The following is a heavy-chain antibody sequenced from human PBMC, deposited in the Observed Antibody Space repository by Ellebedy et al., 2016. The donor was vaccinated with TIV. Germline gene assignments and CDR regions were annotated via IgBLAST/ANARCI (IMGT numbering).Heavy chain of an antibody. CDR1: GYTFTSYG. V-gene: IGHV1-18*01. D-gene: IGHD6-19*01. Sequence: AASVKVSCKTSGYTFTSYGVSWVRQAPGHGLEWMGWISGLNGKTKYARTVQGRVTLTTETAARTVYMELTSLRSDDTAVYYCARDNTVGGTNWFDPWGQGTLVIVSS. CDR3: ARDNTVGGTNWFDP. CDR2: ISGLNGKT. J-gene: IGHJ5*02.